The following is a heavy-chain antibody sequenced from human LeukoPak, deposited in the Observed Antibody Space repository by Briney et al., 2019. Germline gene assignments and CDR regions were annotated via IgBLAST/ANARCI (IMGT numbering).Heavy chain of an antibody. Sequence: GGSLRLSCAASGFTFSSYAMHWVRQAPGKGLEWVSAISGSGGSTYYADSVKGRFTISRDNSKNTLYLQMNSLRAEDTAVYYCAKGITIFGVVTPYYFDYWGQGTLVTVSS. CDR3: AKGITIFGVVTPYYFDY. D-gene: IGHD3-3*01. V-gene: IGHV3-23*01. CDR1: GFTFSSYA. CDR2: ISGSGGST. J-gene: IGHJ4*02.